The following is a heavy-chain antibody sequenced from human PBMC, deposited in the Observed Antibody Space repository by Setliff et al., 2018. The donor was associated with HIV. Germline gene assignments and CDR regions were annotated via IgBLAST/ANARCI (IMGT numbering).Heavy chain of an antibody. CDR3: ARDDGGAVATFP. Sequence: GASVKVSCKFSGYTLTEVSMHWVRQAPGKGLEWMGYFDPQDGKTIYAQKFQGRVTMTADLSTSTAYMELSILTSEDTAFYYCARDDGGAVATFPWGQGTQVTVS. D-gene: IGHD1-1*01. CDR1: GYTLTEVS. V-gene: IGHV1-24*01. J-gene: IGHJ5*02. CDR2: FDPQDGKT.